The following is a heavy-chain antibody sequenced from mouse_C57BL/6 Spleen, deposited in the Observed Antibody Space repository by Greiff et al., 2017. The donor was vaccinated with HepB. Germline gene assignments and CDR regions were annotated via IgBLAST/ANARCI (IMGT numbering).Heavy chain of an antibody. D-gene: IGHD2-4*01. CDR2: ISDGGSYT. V-gene: IGHV5-4*01. CDR3: ARDASTRITARSGDYFDY. CDR1: GFTFSSYA. Sequence: EVKLEESGGGLVKPGGSLKLSCAASGFTFSSYAMSWVRQTPEKRLEWVATISDGGSYTYYPDNVKGRFTISRDNAKNNLYLQMSHLKSEDTAMYYCARDASTRITARSGDYFDYWGQGTTLTVSS. J-gene: IGHJ2*01.